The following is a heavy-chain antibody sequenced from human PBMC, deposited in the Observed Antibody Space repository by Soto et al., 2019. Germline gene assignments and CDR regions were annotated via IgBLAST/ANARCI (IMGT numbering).Heavy chain of an antibody. CDR1: GGTFSSYT. CDR3: ARESSGYSYGYGY. D-gene: IGHD5-18*01. J-gene: IGHJ4*02. Sequence: SVKVSCKASGGTFSSYTISWVRQAPGQGLEWMGRIIPILGIANYAQKFQGRVTITADKSTSTAYMELSSLRSEDTAVYYCARESSGYSYGYGYWGQGTLVTVSS. CDR2: IIPILGIA. V-gene: IGHV1-69*04.